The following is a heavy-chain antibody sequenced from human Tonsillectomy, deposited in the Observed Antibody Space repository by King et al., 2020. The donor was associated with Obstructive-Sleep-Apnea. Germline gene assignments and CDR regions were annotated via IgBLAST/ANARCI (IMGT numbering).Heavy chain of an antibody. CDR2: ISYDGNNK. J-gene: IGHJ4*02. D-gene: IGHD4-23*01. CDR3: ARGGCVSTVVTPGYFDF. Sequence: VQLVESGGGVVQPGRSLRLSCAASGFTFSLFPMHWVRPAPGKGLDWVTVISYDGNNKYYADSVKGRFTIYRDNSQNTLYVQMNRLRVEDTAVYYCARGGCVSTVVTPGYFDFWGQGTLVTVSS. CDR1: GFTFSLFP. V-gene: IGHV3-30*04.